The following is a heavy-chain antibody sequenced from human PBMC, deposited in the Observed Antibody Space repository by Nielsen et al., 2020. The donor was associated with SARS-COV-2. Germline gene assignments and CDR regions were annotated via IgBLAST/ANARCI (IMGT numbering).Heavy chain of an antibody. Sequence: SETLSLTCTVSGGSISSGGYYWSWIRQHPGKGLEWIGYIYYSGSTYYNPSLKSRVTISVDTSKNQFPLKLSSVTAADTAVYYCARDTHTGYSSGWHFDYWGQGTLVTVSS. CDR1: GGSISSGGYY. CDR2: IYYSGST. D-gene: IGHD6-19*01. CDR3: ARDTHTGYSSGWHFDY. J-gene: IGHJ4*02. V-gene: IGHV4-31*03.